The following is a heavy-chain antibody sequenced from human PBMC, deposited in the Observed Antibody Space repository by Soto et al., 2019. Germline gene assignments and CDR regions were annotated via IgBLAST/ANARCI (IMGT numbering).Heavy chain of an antibody. CDR2: MSAYNGNT. J-gene: IGHJ4*02. CDR1: GYTFTSYA. CDR3: VGGWFGEFVYYFDY. D-gene: IGHD3-10*01. Sequence: QVQLVQSGAEVRKPGASVKVSCKASGYTFTSYAISWVRQAPGQGLEWMGWMSAYNGNTNNAQKLQGRVTMTTHTSPRTAYMEVGSLRADDRAGYYCVGGWFGEFVYYFDYWGQGTPVTVSS. V-gene: IGHV1-18*01.